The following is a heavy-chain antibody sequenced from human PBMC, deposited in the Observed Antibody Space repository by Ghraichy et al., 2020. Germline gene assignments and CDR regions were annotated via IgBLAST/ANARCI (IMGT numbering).Heavy chain of an antibody. CDR2: IYYSGST. CDR1: GGSISSGDYY. V-gene: IGHV4-30-4*01. J-gene: IGHJ6*02. Sequence: SQTLSLTCTVSGGSISSGDYYWSWIRQPPGKDLEWIGYIYYSGSTYYNPSLKSRVTISVDTSKNQFSLKLSSVTAADTAVYYCARDFPQYCSSTSCYYYYGMDVWGQGTTVTVSS. CDR3: ARDFPQYCSSTSCYYYYGMDV. D-gene: IGHD2-2*01.